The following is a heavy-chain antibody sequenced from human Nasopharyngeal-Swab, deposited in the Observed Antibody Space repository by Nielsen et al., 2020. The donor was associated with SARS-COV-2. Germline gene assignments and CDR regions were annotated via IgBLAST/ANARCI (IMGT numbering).Heavy chain of an antibody. CDR1: GFSLRSSGVG. CDR2: IYWDDEK. V-gene: IGHV2-5*02. CDR3: ARTVHVSEFDH. Sequence: SGPTLVKPTQTLTLTCTVFGFSLRSSGVGVGWIRRPPGKALEWLALIYWDDEKRYSPLLKSRLTIAKDTSRNQVVLTMTNVDPVDTATYHCARTVHVSEFDHWGQGTLVTVSS. D-gene: IGHD1-14*01. J-gene: IGHJ4*02.